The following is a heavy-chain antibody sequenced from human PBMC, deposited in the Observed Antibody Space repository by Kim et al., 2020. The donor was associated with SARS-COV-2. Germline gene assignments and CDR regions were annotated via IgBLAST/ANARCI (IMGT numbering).Heavy chain of an antibody. CDR3: ARVDSSSCLFDY. CDR1: GYSISSGYY. V-gene: IGHV4-38-2*02. CDR2: IYHSGST. J-gene: IGHJ4*02. Sequence: SETLSLTCTVSGYSISSGYYWGWIRQPPGKGLEWIGSIYHSGSTYYNPSLKSRVTISVDTSKNQFSLKLSSVTAADTAVYYCARVDSSSCLFDYWGQGTLVTVSS. D-gene: IGHD6-13*01.